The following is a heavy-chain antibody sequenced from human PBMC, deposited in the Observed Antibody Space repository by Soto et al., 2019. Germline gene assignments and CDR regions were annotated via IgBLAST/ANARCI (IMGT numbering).Heavy chain of an antibody. D-gene: IGHD4-17*01. CDR3: ARHDYGDRDIDY. CDR1: GGSISSGGYY. V-gene: IGHV4-31*03. Sequence: QVQLQESGPGLVKPSQTLSLTCTVSGGSISSGGYYWSWIRQHPGKGLEWIGYIYYSGSTYYNPSLKSRXSIXVXQSQNQFSLKLSSVTAADTAVYYCARHDYGDRDIDYWGQGTLVTVSS. CDR2: IYYSGST. J-gene: IGHJ4*02.